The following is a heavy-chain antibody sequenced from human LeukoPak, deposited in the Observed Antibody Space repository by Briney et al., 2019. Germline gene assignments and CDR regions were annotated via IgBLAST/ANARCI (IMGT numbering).Heavy chain of an antibody. CDR2: IIPIFGTA. CDR1: GGTFSSYA. J-gene: IGHJ6*04. V-gene: IGHV1-69*01. CDR3: ARDKLLWFGESHRLTDYYGMDV. Sequence: ASVKVSCKASGGTFSSYAISWVRQAPGQGLEWMGGIIPIFGTANYAQKFQGRVTITADESTSTAYVELSSLRSEDTAVYYCARDKLLWFGESHRLTDYYGMDVWGKGTTVTVSS. D-gene: IGHD3-10*01.